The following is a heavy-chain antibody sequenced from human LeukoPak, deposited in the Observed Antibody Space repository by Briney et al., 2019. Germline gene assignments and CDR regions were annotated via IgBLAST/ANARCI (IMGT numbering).Heavy chain of an antibody. J-gene: IGHJ3*02. CDR3: ARQRVSSGFRGAFDI. Sequence: HGESLKISCKGSGYSFTTYWIGWVRQMPGKGLEWMGTIYFGDSDTRYSPSFQGQVTISADKSISTAYLQWSSLKASDTAMYYCARQRVSSGFRGAFDIWGQGTMVTVSS. CDR2: IYFGDSDT. V-gene: IGHV5-51*01. CDR1: GYSFTTYW. D-gene: IGHD6-19*01.